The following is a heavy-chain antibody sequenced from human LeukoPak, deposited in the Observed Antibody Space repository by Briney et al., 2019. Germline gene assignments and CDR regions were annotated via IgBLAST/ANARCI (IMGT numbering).Heavy chain of an antibody. J-gene: IGHJ4*02. CDR3: AKDLGRSSSGWYY. CDR1: GFTFSSYA. Sequence: GGSLRLSCAASGFTFSSYAMSWVRQAPGKGLEWVSAISGSGGSTYYADSVKGRFTISRDNSKNTLYQQMNSLRAEDTAVYYCAKDLGRSSSGWYYWGQGTLVTVSS. V-gene: IGHV3-23*01. CDR2: ISGSGGST. D-gene: IGHD6-19*01.